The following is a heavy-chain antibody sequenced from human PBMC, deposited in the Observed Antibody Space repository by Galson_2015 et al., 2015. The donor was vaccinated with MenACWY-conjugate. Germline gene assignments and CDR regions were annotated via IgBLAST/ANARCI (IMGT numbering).Heavy chain of an antibody. CDR2: ISTSDSSM. V-gene: IGHV3-48*03. CDR3: VRGGYCSGATCYPYNAFDI. J-gene: IGHJ3*02. Sequence: SLRLSCAAPGFPFSSHEMNWVRQAPGKGLEWVSYISTSDSSMFYADSVKGRFTISRDTAKNLLYLQMNSLRAEDTAVYYCVRGGYCSGATCYPYNAFDIWGQGTLVTVSS. D-gene: IGHD2-15*01. CDR1: GFPFSSHE.